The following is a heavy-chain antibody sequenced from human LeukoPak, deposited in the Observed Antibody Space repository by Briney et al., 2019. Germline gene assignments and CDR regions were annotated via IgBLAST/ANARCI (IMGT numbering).Heavy chain of an antibody. CDR1: GSMFNSYG. Sequence: GGSLRLSCAASGSMFNSYGMSWVRQAPGKGLEWVSSISGSGDNTYYTDSVKGRFTISRDNSKNTIFLQMNSLRAEDTAIYYCAKGSYWSTYLGFDPWGQGTLVTVSS. V-gene: IGHV3-23*01. J-gene: IGHJ5*02. D-gene: IGHD5-18*01. CDR3: AKGSYWSTYLGFDP. CDR2: ISGSGDNT.